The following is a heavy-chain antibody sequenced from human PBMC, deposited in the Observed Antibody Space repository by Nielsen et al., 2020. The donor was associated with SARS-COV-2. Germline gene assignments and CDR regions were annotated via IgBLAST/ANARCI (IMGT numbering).Heavy chain of an antibody. CDR2: ISWNGII. CDR1: GFTFHAYA. V-gene: IGHV3-9*01. D-gene: IGHD3-16*01. J-gene: IGHJ4*02. Sequence: GGSLRLSFAASGFTFHAYAMHWVRQPPGKGLEWVSGISWNGIIHYADSVKGRFTISREKAKNSLYLQMNSLRVEDTAFYYCVKGRLGELPALFDFWGQGTLVTVSS. CDR3: VKGRLGELPALFDF.